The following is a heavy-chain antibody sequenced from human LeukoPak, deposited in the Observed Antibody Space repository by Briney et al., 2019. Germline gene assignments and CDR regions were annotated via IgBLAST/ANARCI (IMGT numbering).Heavy chain of an antibody. CDR1: GFTFRSYG. Sequence: GGSLRLSCAASGFTFRSYGMSWVRQAPGKGLEWVSAISGSGGSTYYADSVRGRFTISRDNSKNTLHLQLNSLRAEDTAVYYCARWSLKFDPWGQGTLVTVSS. J-gene: IGHJ5*02. V-gene: IGHV3-23*01. CDR2: ISGSGGST. D-gene: IGHD2-8*01. CDR3: ARWSLKFDP.